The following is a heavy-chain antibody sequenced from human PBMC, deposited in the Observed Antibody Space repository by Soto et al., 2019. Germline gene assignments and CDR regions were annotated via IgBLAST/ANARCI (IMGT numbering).Heavy chain of an antibody. J-gene: IGHJ6*02. CDR2: IIPIFGPS. CDR1: GGTFSSYA. CDR3: ASPPPLRYQEQIVYYGMDV. V-gene: IGHV1-69*13. D-gene: IGHD3-9*01. Sequence: SVKVSCKASGGTFSSYAISWVRQAPEQGLEWMGGIIPIFGPSNYAQKFQGKVTISADESTSTAYMELSSLRSGDIAVYYCASPPPLRYQEQIVYYGMDVWCQGPAVTVS.